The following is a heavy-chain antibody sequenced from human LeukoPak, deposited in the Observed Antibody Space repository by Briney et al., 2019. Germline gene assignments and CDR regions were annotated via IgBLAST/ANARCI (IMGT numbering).Heavy chain of an antibody. CDR2: ISGYTGHT. CDR1: GYTFTSYG. Sequence: ASAKVSCKASGYTFTSYGINWVRQAPGQGLEWLGWISGYTGHTNYVQKIQGRVTMTTDTSTNTAYMELRSLRSDDTAVYYCARGPGIAVAGVFDYWGQGSLVTVSS. V-gene: IGHV1-18*04. CDR3: ARGPGIAVAGVFDY. D-gene: IGHD6-19*01. J-gene: IGHJ4*02.